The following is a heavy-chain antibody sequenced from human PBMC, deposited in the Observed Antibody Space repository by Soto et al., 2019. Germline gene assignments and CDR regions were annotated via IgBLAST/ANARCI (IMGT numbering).Heavy chain of an antibody. CDR2: IYYSGST. D-gene: IGHD3-10*01. J-gene: IGHJ4*02. V-gene: IGHV4-39*01. Sequence: PSETLSLTCTVSGGSISSSSYYWGWILHPPGKGLEWIGSIYYSGSTYYNPSLKSRVTISVDTSKNQFSLKLSSVTAADTAVYYCARNYYGSGSYIRGAKDFDYWGQGTLVTVSS. CDR3: ARNYYGSGSYIRGAKDFDY. CDR1: GGSISSSSYY.